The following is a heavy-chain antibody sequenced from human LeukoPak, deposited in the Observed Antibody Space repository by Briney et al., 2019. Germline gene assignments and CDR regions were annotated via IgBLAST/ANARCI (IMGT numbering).Heavy chain of an antibody. J-gene: IGHJ4*02. V-gene: IGHV7-4-1*02. D-gene: IGHD3-22*01. CDR1: GYTFISSA. CDR3: ARDYWDDSSGNDY. CDR2: INTNTGDP. Sequence: ASVKVSCKASGYTFISSAMNWVRQAPGQGLECMGGINTNTGDPTYAQGFTGRFVFSLDTSVSTAYLQISSLKAEDTAVYYCARDYWDDSSGNDYWGQGTLVTVSS.